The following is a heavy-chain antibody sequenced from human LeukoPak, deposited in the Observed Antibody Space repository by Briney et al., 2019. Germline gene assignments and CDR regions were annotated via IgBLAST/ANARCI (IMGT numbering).Heavy chain of an antibody. V-gene: IGHV3-23*01. CDR1: GFTFSSYA. CDR2: ISGSGGST. Sequence: PGGSLRLSCAASGFTFSSYAMSWVRQAPGKGLEWVSAISGSGGSTYYADSVKGRFTISRDNSKNTLYLHMNSLRTEDTAVYYCAKDHDILTGYYNFDYWGQGTLVTVSS. J-gene: IGHJ4*02. D-gene: IGHD3-9*01. CDR3: AKDHDILTGYYNFDY.